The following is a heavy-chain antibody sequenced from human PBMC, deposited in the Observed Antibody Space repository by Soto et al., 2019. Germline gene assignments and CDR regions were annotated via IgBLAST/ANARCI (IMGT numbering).Heavy chain of an antibody. CDR1: GFTFSDYY. CDR3: ARATAHVVPAVAWFDP. Sequence: QVQLVESGGGLVKPGGSLRLSCAASGFTFSDYYMSWIRQAPGKGLVWVSYISSSGSTRYYADSVKGRFTISRDNAKNSLYLQMNCLRAESTAVYYCARATAHVVPAVAWFDPWCQGTLVTVAS. J-gene: IGHJ5*02. D-gene: IGHD2-2*01. CDR2: ISSSGSTR. V-gene: IGHV3-11*01.